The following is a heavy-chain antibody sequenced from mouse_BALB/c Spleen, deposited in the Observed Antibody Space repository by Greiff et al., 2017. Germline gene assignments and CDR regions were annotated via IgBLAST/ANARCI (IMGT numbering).Heavy chain of an antibody. Sequence: VQLVESGAELAKPGASVKMSCKASGYTFTSYWMHWVKQRPGQGLEWIGYINPSTGYTEYNQKFKDKATLTADKSSSTAYMQLSSLTSEDSAVYYCARENDGYYFDYWGQGTTLTVSS. CDR1: GYTFTSYW. J-gene: IGHJ2*01. D-gene: IGHD2-3*01. CDR3: ARENDGYYFDY. CDR2: INPSTGYT. V-gene: IGHV1-7*01.